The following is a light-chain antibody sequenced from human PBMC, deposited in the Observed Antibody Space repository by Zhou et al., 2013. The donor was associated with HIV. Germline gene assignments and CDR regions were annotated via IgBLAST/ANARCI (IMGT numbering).Light chain of an antibody. CDR1: QSISNW. CDR2: KAS. CDR3: QQYSVSYT. J-gene: IGKJ2*01. Sequence: DIQMTQSPSTLSASVGDRVTITCRASQSISNWLAWYQQNQGKSPKLLIYKASNLQSGVPSRFSGSGSGTEFTLTITSLQPDDFATYYCQQYSVSYTFGPGTERGDQ. V-gene: IGKV1-5*03.